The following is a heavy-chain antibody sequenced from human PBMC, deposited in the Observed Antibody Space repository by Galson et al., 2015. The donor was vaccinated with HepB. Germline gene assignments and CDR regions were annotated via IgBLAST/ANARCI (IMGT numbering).Heavy chain of an antibody. CDR1: GGSISNRNW. J-gene: IGHJ4*02. Sequence: EALSLTCAVSGGSISNRNWWNWVRQSPGKGLEWVGYINSRGSTDYNPSLKSRVSISVDTSKKQFSLRLSSVTAADTAVYYCARERVGGDFDHWGQGTPVTVSS. CDR3: ARERVGGDFDH. D-gene: IGHD2-2*01. CDR2: INSRGST. V-gene: IGHV4-4*02.